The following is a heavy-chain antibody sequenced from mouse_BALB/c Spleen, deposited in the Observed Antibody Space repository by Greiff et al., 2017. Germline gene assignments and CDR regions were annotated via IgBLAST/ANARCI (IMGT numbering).Heavy chain of an antibody. D-gene: IGHD1-1*01. CDR1: GYSITSGYY. J-gene: IGHJ2*01. CDR3: ARDYYGSSSDY. CDR2: ISYDGSN. Sequence: VQLQQSGPGLVKPSQSLSLTCSVTGYSITSGYYWNWIRQFPGNKLEWMGYISYDGSNNYNPSLKNRISITRDTSKNQFFLKLNSVTTEDTATYYCARDYYGSSSDYWGQGTTLTVSS. V-gene: IGHV3-6*02.